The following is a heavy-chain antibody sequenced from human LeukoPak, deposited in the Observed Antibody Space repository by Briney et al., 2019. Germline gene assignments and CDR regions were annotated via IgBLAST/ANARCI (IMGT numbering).Heavy chain of an antibody. CDR2: IRSKANSYAT. CDR1: GFTFSGSA. CDR3: TSTEYSSSPFDY. V-gene: IGHV3-73*01. D-gene: IGHD6-6*01. J-gene: IGHJ4*02. Sequence: QTGGYLRLSCAASGFTFSGSAMHWVRQASGKGLEWVGRIRSKANSYATAYAASVKGRFTISRDDSKNTAYLQMNSLKTEDTAVYYCTSTEYSSSPFDYWGQGTLVTVSS.